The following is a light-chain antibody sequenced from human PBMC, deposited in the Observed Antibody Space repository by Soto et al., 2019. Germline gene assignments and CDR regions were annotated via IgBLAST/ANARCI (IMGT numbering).Light chain of an antibody. CDR2: GAS. CDR3: QQYGSSPILA. CDR1: QSVSSNY. Sequence: EIVLTQSPGTLSLSPGERATLSCRASQSVSSNYLAWYQQRPGQAPRLLIYGASIRATGIPDRISGSGSGADFTLTISRLEPEDFAVYYCQQYGSSPILAFGGGTNVEIK. J-gene: IGKJ4*01. V-gene: IGKV3-20*01.